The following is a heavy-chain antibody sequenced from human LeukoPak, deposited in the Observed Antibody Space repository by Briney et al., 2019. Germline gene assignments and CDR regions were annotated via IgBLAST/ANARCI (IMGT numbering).Heavy chain of an antibody. Sequence: SETLSLTCTVSGGSISSYYWSWIRQPAGKGLEWIGRIYTSGSTNYNPSLKSRVTMSVDTSKNQFSLRLSSVTAADTAVYYCARAPERIAVADFDYWGQGTLVTVSS. CDR2: IYTSGST. V-gene: IGHV4-4*07. CDR3: ARAPERIAVADFDY. CDR1: GGSISSYY. D-gene: IGHD6-19*01. J-gene: IGHJ4*02.